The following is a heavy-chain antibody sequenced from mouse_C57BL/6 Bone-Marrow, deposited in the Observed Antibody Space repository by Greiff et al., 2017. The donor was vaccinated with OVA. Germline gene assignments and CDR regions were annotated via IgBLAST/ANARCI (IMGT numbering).Heavy chain of an antibody. CDR1: GYTFTDYE. D-gene: IGHD1-1*01. CDR2: IDPETGGT. J-gene: IGHJ3*01. V-gene: IGHV1-15*01. Sequence: VQRVESGAELVRPGASVTLSCKASGYTFTDYEMHWVKQPPVHGLEWIGAIDPETGGTAYNQKFKGKAILTADKSSSTAYMEHRSLTSEDSAVYYCTRWGYYGSPFAYWGQGTLVTVSA. CDR3: TRWGYYGSPFAY.